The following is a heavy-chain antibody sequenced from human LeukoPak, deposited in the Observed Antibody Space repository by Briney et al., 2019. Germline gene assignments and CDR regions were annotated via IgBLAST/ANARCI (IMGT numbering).Heavy chain of an antibody. CDR3: ARDLYRIVVVPHYFDY. J-gene: IGHJ4*02. Sequence: GGSLRLSCAASGFTFSDYYMNWIRQAPGKGLEWVSYISSSGSTIYYADSVKGRFTISRDNAKNSLYLQMNSLRAEDTALYYCARDLYRIVVVPHYFDYWGQGTLVTVSS. D-gene: IGHD3-22*01. CDR1: GFTFSDYY. V-gene: IGHV3-11*04. CDR2: ISSSGSTI.